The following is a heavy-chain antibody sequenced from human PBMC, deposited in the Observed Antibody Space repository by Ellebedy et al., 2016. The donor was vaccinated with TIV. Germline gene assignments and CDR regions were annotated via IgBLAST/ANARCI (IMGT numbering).Heavy chain of an antibody. CDR1: GYTFTSYF. D-gene: IGHD6-19*01. J-gene: IGHJ4*02. CDR3: ARARSSCWLHTPDY. V-gene: IGHV1-46*04. CDR2: INPSVGST. Sequence: AASVKVSCKASGYTFTSYFMHWVRQAPGQGLEWMGIINPSVGSTTYAPKLQGRVTMTRDTSTSTVYMELSSLRSEDTAVYYGARARSSCWLHTPDYWGQGTLVTVSS.